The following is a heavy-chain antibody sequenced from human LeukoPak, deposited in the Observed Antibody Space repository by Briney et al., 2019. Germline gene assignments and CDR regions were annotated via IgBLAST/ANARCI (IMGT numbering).Heavy chain of an antibody. D-gene: IGHD3-16*01. CDR3: ARDLRGIHDY. Sequence: PGGSLRLSCAASGFTFSSYAMSWVRQAPGKGLEWVSAISGSGGSTDYADSVKGRFTISRDNARNTLYLQMHSLRVEDTAVYYCARDLRGIHDYWGQGTLVTVSS. J-gene: IGHJ4*02. V-gene: IGHV3-23*01. CDR2: ISGSGGST. CDR1: GFTFSSYA.